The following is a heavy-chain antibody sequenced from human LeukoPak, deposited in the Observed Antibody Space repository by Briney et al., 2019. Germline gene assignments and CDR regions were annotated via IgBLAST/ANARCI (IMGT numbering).Heavy chain of an antibody. V-gene: IGHV3-11*01. Sequence: PGGSLRLSCAASGFTFSDYYMSWIRQAPGKGLEWVSYISSSGSTIYYADSVKGRFTISRDNAKNSLYLQMNSLRAEDTAVYYCARARHYYGSGSYYTYYFDYWGQGTLVTVSS. J-gene: IGHJ4*02. CDR3: ARARHYYGSGSYYTYYFDY. CDR1: GFTFSDYY. D-gene: IGHD3-10*01. CDR2: ISSSGSTI.